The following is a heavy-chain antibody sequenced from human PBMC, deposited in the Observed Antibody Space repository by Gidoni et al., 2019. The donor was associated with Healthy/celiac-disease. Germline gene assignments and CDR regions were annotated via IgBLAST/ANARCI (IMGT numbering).Heavy chain of an antibody. Sequence: QVQLVESGGGVVQPGRSLSLSCAASGFTFSSYAMHWVRQAPGKGLEWVAVISYDGSNKYYADSVKGRFTISRDNSKNTLYLQMNSLRAEDTAVYYCARDGNKWTTYYDFWSGYSKENYYSG. J-gene: IGHJ6*01. CDR3: ARDGNKWTTYYDFWSGYSKENYYSG. CDR1: GFTFSSYA. CDR2: ISYDGSNK. V-gene: IGHV3-30*04. D-gene: IGHD3-3*01.